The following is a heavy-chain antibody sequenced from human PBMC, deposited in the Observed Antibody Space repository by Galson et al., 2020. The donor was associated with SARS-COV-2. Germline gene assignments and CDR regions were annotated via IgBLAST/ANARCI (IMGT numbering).Heavy chain of an antibody. V-gene: IGHV4-30-2*01. CDR1: GGSISSGGYS. CDR3: ARRYTYGLSPYWYFDR. Sequence: SETLSLTCAVSGGSISSGGYSWTWISQAPGKGLEWIGYIYHSGATYYNPSLKSRLTISVDRSKNHLSLELSSATAADTAVYYCARRYTYGLSPYWYFDRWGRGTLVTVSS. CDR2: IYHSGAT. D-gene: IGHD5-18*01. J-gene: IGHJ2*01.